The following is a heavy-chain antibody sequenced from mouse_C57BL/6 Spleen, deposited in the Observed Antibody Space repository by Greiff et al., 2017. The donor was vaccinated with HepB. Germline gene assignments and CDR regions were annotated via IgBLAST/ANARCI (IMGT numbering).Heavy chain of an antibody. CDR3: ARGGDSSGYENYFDY. Sequence: QVHVKQSGPELVKPGASVKLSCKASGYTFTSYDINWVKQRPGQGLEWIGWIYPRDGSTKYNEKFKGKATLTVDTSSSTAYMELHSLTSEDSAVYFCARGGDSSGYENYFDYWGQGTTLTVSS. J-gene: IGHJ2*01. CDR1: GYTFTSYD. CDR2: IYPRDGST. V-gene: IGHV1-85*01. D-gene: IGHD3-2*02.